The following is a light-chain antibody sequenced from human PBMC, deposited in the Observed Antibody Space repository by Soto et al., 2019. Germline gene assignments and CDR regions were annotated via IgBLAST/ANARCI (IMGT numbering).Light chain of an antibody. Sequence: VMTQSPATLSVSPGETASLSCRASQSAGNFLAWYQQKPGQAPRLLIHGATTRATGIPARFSGSGSGTEFTLTISSLQSEDFAVYYCQQYNNWPRTFGQGTRLEI. J-gene: IGKJ5*01. CDR1: QSAGNF. V-gene: IGKV3-15*01. CDR3: QQYNNWPRT. CDR2: GAT.